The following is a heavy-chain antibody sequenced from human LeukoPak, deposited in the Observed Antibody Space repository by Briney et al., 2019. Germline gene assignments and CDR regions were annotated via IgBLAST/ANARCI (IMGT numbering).Heavy chain of an antibody. CDR3: AKGLDSSGFGMDV. D-gene: IGHD3-22*01. V-gene: IGHV3-21*01. J-gene: IGHJ6*02. CDR2: ISSSSSYI. CDR1: GFTFSSYS. Sequence: GGSLRLSCAASGFTFSSYSMNWVRQAPGKGLEWVSSISSSSSYIYYADSVKGRFTISRDNAKNSLYLQMNSLRAEDTAVYCCAKGLDSSGFGMDVWGQGTTVTVSS.